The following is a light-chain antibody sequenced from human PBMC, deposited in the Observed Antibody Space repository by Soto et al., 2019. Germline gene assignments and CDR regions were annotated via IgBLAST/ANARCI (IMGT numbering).Light chain of an antibody. Sequence: QSVLTQPASVSGSPGQSITISCTGTSSDVGGYNYVSWYQQHPGKAPKLMIYDVSNRPSGVSNRFSGSKSGNTASLTISGLQAEVEVDYYCSSYARSSSHVFGTWT. J-gene: IGLJ1*01. CDR3: SSYARSSSHV. CDR1: SSDVGGYNY. CDR2: DVS. V-gene: IGLV2-14*01.